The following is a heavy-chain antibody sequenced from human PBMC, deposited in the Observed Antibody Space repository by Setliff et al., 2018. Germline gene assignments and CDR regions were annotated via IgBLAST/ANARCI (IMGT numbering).Heavy chain of an antibody. J-gene: IGHJ5*02. CDR3: ARRRGGDYNFWSGYYRWFDP. D-gene: IGHD3-3*01. CDR1: GGTFSDYY. V-gene: IGHV4-34*08. Sequence: PSETLSLTCAASGGTFSDYYWTWIRQSPGKGLEWIGEINHSGSTNYNPSLKSRVTISVDTSKNQFSLKLSSVTAADTAVYYCARRRGGDYNFWSGYYRWFDPWGQGTLVTVSS. CDR2: INHSGST.